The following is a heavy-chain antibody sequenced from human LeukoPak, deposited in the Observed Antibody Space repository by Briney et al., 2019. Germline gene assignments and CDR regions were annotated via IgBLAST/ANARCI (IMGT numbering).Heavy chain of an antibody. CDR1: GFTFSSYA. J-gene: IGHJ3*02. V-gene: IGHV3-23*01. Sequence: GGSLRLSCAASGFTFSSYAMSWVRQAPGKRLEWVSAISGSGGSTYYADSVKGRFTISRDNSKNTLYLQMNSLRAEDTAVYYCADSETFGPPSDAFDIWGQGTMVTVSS. CDR3: ADSETFGPPSDAFDI. CDR2: ISGSGGST. D-gene: IGHD3-10*01.